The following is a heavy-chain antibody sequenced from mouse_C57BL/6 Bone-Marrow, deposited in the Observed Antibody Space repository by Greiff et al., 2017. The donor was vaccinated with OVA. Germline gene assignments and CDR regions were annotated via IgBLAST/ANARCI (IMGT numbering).Heavy chain of an antibody. Sequence: VQLQQPGAELVRPGSSVKLSCKASGYTFTSYWMHWVKQRPIQGLEWIGNIDPSDSETHYNQKFKDKATLTVDKSSSTAYMQLSSLTSEDSAVYYGARWGDCGNYCAMDDWGQGTSVTVSS. V-gene: IGHV1-52*01. CDR1: GYTFTSYW. CDR3: ARWGDCGNYCAMDD. CDR2: IDPSDSET. D-gene: IGHD2-1*01. J-gene: IGHJ4*01.